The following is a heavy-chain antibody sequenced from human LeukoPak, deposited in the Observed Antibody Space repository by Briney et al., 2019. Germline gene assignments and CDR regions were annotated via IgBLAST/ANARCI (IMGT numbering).Heavy chain of an antibody. V-gene: IGHV1-18*01. J-gene: IGHJ4*02. CDR3: ARDYWGEETYYDILTGYNPGDY. D-gene: IGHD3-9*01. Sequence: GASVKVSCKASGYTFTSYGISWVRQAPGQGLEWMGWISAYNGNTNYAQKLQGRVTMTTDTSTSTAYMELRSLRSDDTAVYYCARDYWGEETYYDILTGYNPGDYWGQGTLVTVSS. CDR2: ISAYNGNT. CDR1: GYTFTSYG.